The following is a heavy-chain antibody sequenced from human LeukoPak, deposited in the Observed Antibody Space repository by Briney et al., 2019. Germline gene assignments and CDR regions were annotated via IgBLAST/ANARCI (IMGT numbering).Heavy chain of an antibody. D-gene: IGHD6-25*01. Sequence: PSETLSLTCTVSGGSISSYYWSWIRQPPGKGLEWIGYIYYSGSTNYNPSLKSRVTISVDTSKNQFSLKLSSVTPEDTAVYYCARDPNEGSEGYAFDIWGQGTMVTVSS. CDR3: ARDPNEGSEGYAFDI. V-gene: IGHV4-59*12. CDR1: GGSISSYY. CDR2: IYYSGST. J-gene: IGHJ3*02.